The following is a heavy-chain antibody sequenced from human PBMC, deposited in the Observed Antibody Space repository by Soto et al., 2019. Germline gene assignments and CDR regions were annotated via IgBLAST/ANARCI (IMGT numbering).Heavy chain of an antibody. CDR1: GFTFSSYG. D-gene: IGHD6-13*01. V-gene: IGHV3-30*18. CDR3: AKDSSWYPDY. CDR2: ISYDGSNK. J-gene: IGHJ4*02. Sequence: GGSLRLSCAASGFTFSSYGMHWVRQAPGKGLEWVAVISYDGSNKYYADSVKGRFTISRDNSKNTLYLQMNSLRAEDTAVYYWAKDSSWYPDYWGKGTLVTVSS.